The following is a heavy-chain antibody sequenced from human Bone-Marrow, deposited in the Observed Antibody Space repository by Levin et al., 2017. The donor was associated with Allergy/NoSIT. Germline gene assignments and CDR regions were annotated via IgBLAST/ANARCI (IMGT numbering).Heavy chain of an antibody. Sequence: SQTLSLTCTVSGDSISNTHHYWSWIRQPAGKGLEWIGRMFAGGAATYKRPLRSRVTISIDTSKNQFSLKLTSVTAADTAVYYCAGDETFNSWHVGWFDSWGQGTLVTVSS. CDR2: MFAGGAA. D-gene: IGHD2/OR15-2a*01. CDR1: GDSISNTHHY. J-gene: IGHJ5*01. V-gene: IGHV4-61*02. CDR3: AGDETFNSWHVGWFDS.